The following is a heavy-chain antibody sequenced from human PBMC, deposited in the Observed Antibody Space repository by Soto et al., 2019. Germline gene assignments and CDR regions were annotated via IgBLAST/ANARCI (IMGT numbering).Heavy chain of an antibody. V-gene: IGHV1-69*13. Sequence: GASVKVSCKASGGTFSSYAISWVRQAPGQGLEWMGGIIPIFGTANYAQKFQGRVTITADESTSTAYMELSGLRSEDTAVYYCARTIRDGYNYGGPWYFDYWGQGTLVTVSS. D-gene: IGHD5-12*01. CDR3: ARTIRDGYNYGGPWYFDY. CDR2: IIPIFGTA. J-gene: IGHJ4*02. CDR1: GGTFSSYA.